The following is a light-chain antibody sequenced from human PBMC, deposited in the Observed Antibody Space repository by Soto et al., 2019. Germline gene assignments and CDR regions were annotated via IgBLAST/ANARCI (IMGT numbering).Light chain of an antibody. J-gene: IGKJ2*01. CDR1: QSISSW. CDR3: QQYNSYQYT. V-gene: IGKV1-5*03. Sequence: IQMTQSPSTLSASVGDRVTITCRASQSISSWLAWYQQKPGKAPKLLIYKASSLESGVPSRFSGSGSGPECTLTISSLQPDDFATYYCQQYNSYQYTFGQGTKLEIK. CDR2: KAS.